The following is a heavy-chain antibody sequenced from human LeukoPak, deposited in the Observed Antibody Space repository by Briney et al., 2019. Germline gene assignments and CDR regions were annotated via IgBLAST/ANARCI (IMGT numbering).Heavy chain of an antibody. J-gene: IGHJ6*03. Sequence: GGSLRLSCAASGFTFSSYWMSWVRQAPGKGLEWVVNIKQDGSEKYYVDSVKGRFTISRDNAKNSLYLQMNSLRAEDTAVYYCAREPRGVNIFPYYYYYYMDVWGKGTTVTVSS. V-gene: IGHV3-7*01. CDR2: IKQDGSEK. CDR1: GFTFSSYW. CDR3: AREPRGVNIFPYYYYYYMDV. D-gene: IGHD3-10*01.